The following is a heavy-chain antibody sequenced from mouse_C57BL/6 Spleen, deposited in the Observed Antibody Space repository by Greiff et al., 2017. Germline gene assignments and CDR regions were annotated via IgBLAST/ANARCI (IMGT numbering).Heavy chain of an antibody. V-gene: IGHV1-26*01. CDR2: INPNNGGT. Sequence: VQLKQSGPELVKPGASVKISCKASGYTFTDYYMNWVKQSHGKSLEWIGDINPNNGGTSYNQKFKGKATLTVDKSSSTAYMELRRLTSEDSAFYYCAGCDYDVEAMDYWGQGTSVTVSS. CDR1: GYTFTDYY. D-gene: IGHD2-4*01. J-gene: IGHJ4*01. CDR3: AGCDYDVEAMDY.